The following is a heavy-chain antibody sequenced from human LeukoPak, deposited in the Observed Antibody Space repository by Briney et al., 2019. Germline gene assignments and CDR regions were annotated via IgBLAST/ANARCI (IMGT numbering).Heavy chain of an antibody. J-gene: IGHJ3*02. CDR2: IYYSGST. V-gene: IGHV4-59*01. CDR1: GGSISSYY. D-gene: IGHD3-3*01. Sequence: SETLSLTCTVSGGSISSYYWSWIRPPPRKGLEWIGYIYYSGSTNYNPSLKSRVTISVDTSKNQFSLKLSSVTAADTAVYYCARVLRFLEWPTDAFDIWGQGTMVTVSS. CDR3: ARVLRFLEWPTDAFDI.